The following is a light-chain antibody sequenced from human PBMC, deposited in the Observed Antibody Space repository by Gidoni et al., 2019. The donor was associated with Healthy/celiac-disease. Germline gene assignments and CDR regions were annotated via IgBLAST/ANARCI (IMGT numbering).Light chain of an antibody. CDR2: YDS. CDR1: NIGSKS. J-gene: IGLJ2*01. Sequence: SYVLTQPPSVSVAPGKTARITWGGNNIGSKSVHWYQQKPGQAPVLVIYYDSDRPSGIPERFSGSNSGNTATLTISRVEAGDEADYYCQVWDSSSDRHVVFGGGTKLTVL. V-gene: IGLV3-21*04. CDR3: QVWDSSSDRHVV.